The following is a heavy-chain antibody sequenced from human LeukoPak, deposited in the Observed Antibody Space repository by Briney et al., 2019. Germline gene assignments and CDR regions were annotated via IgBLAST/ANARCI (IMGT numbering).Heavy chain of an antibody. CDR2: IYTSGST. Sequence: SETLSLTCTVSGGSISSGSYYWSWIRQPAGKGLEWIGRIYTSGSTNYNPSLKSRVTISVDTSKNQFSLKLSSVTAADTAVYYCARAYRYCSGGSCYPYSYYYMDVWGKGTTVTVSS. V-gene: IGHV4-61*02. J-gene: IGHJ6*03. CDR3: ARAYRYCSGGSCYPYSYYYMDV. D-gene: IGHD2-15*01. CDR1: GGSISSGSYY.